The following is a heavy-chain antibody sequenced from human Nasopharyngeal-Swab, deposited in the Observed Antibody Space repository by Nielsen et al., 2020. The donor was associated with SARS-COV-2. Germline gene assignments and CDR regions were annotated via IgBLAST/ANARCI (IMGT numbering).Heavy chain of an antibody. V-gene: IGHV4-34*01. CDR1: GGSFSGYY. D-gene: IGHD6-19*01. CDR3: ARKAAVAGTGALAFDY. CDR2: INHSGST. Sequence: GSLRPSCAVYGGSFSGYYWSWIRQPPGKGLEWIGEINHSGSTNYNPSLKSRVTISVDTSKNQFSLKLSSVTAADTAVYYCARKAAVAGTGALAFDYWGQGTLVTVSS. J-gene: IGHJ4*02.